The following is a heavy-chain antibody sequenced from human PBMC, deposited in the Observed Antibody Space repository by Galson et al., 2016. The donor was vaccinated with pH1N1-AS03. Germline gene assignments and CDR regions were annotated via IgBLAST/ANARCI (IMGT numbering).Heavy chain of an antibody. D-gene: IGHD1-1*01. CDR3: ARGAGFLDDY. CDR2: IHKDGSEK. J-gene: IGHJ4*02. Sequence: SLRLSCATSGFSFSESWMNWVRQAPGKGLEWVAIIHKDGSEKHYLDSVKGRFTISRDNAKNSIYLQMDTLRPEDTAFYYCARGAGFLDDYWGQGTLVTVSS. CDR1: GFSFSESW. V-gene: IGHV3-7*03.